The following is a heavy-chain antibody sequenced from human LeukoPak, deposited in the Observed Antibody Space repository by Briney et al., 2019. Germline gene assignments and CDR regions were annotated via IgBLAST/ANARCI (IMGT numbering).Heavy chain of an antibody. CDR2: MNPNSGNT. Sequence: ASVKVSCKASGYTFTSYDVNWVRQATGQGLEWMGGMNPNSGNTGYAQKFQGRVTMTRNTSISTAYMELSSLRSEDTAVYYCARGLWLDDSYYYYGMDVWGQGTTVTVSS. J-gene: IGHJ6*02. CDR1: GYTFTSYD. D-gene: IGHD6-19*01. CDR3: ARGLWLDDSYYYYGMDV. V-gene: IGHV1-8*01.